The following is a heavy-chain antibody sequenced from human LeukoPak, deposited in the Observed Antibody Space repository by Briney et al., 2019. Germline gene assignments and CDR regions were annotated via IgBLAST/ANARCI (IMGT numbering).Heavy chain of an antibody. CDR1: GGSFSGYY. CDR2: INHSGST. V-gene: IGHV4-34*01. Sequence: SETLSLTCAVYGGSFSGYYWSWIRQPPGKGLEWIGEINHSGSTNYNPSLKSRVTISVDTSKNQFSLKLSSVTAADTAVYYCARRGILSSSSWYTLSQYYFDYWGQGTLVTVSS. J-gene: IGHJ4*02. D-gene: IGHD6-13*01. CDR3: ARRGILSSSSWYTLSQYYFDY.